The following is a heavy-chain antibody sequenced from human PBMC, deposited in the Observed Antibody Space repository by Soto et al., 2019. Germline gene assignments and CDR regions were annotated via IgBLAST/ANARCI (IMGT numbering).Heavy chain of an antibody. D-gene: IGHD2-15*01. CDR2: IYSGGST. CDR3: ARDLGGWPDY. Sequence: PGGSLRLSCAASGFTVSSDFMSWVRQAPGKGLEWVSLIYSGGSTYYADSVKGRFTISRDNSKNTLYLQMNSLRAEDTAVYYCARDLGGWPDYWGQGTLVIVSS. J-gene: IGHJ4*02. V-gene: IGHV3-66*01. CDR1: GFTVSSDF.